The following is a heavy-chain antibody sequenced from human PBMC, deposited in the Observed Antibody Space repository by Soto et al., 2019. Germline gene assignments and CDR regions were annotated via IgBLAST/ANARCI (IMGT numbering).Heavy chain of an antibody. Sequence: GASVKVSCKASGYTFTSYGISWVRQAPGQGLEWMGWISAYNGNTNHAQKLQGRVTMTTDTSTSTAYMELRSLRSDDTAVYYCARDRSGSSWYEPYYYGMDVWGQGTTVTVSS. J-gene: IGHJ6*02. D-gene: IGHD6-13*01. CDR2: ISAYNGNT. CDR3: ARDRSGSSWYEPYYYGMDV. CDR1: GYTFTSYG. V-gene: IGHV1-18*01.